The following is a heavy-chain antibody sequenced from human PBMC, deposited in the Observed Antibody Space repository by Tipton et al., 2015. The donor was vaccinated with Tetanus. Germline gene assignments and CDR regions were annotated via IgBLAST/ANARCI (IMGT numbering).Heavy chain of an antibody. CDR3: ARGKVGLSFR. Sequence: GLVKPSETLSLTCIVSNGSISSDHWSWIRQPPGKRLEWIATTHYSGTTNYNPSLRSRVALSVDPSKNQISLKVISVTAADTAVYYWARGKVGLSFRWGQGTMVTVSS. J-gene: IGHJ3*01. CDR2: THYSGTT. D-gene: IGHD1-26*01. CDR1: NGSISSDH. V-gene: IGHV4-59*01.